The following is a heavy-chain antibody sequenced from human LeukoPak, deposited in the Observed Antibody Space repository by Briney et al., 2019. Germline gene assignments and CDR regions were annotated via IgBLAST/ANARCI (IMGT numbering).Heavy chain of an antibody. V-gene: IGHV4-39*01. CDR3: ARRSAGVYGDYFRYWYFDL. CDR1: GGSISSSSYY. CDR2: IYYSGST. J-gene: IGHJ2*01. D-gene: IGHD4-17*01. Sequence: SETLSLTCTVSGGSISSSSYYWGWIRQPPGKGLEWIGSIYYSGSTYYNPSLKSRVTISVDTSKNQFSLKLSSVTAADTAVYYCARRSAGVYGDYFRYWYFDLWGRGTLVTVSS.